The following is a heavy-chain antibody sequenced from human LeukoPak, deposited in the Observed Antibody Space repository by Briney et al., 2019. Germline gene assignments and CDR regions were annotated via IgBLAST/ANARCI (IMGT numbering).Heavy chain of an antibody. Sequence: GGSLRLSCAASGFTFSSYAMSWVRQAPGKGLEWVSTISGSGGSTYYADSVKGRFTLSRDNSRNTLYLQMNSLRAEDTAVYYCAKGLRYCSGVTCYKDNYWGQGTLVTVSS. V-gene: IGHV3-23*01. CDR2: ISGSGGST. CDR1: GFTFSSYA. J-gene: IGHJ4*02. CDR3: AKGLRYCSGVTCYKDNY. D-gene: IGHD2-15*01.